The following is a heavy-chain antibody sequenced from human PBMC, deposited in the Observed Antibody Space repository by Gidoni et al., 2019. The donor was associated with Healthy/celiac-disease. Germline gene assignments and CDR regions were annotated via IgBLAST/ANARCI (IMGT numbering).Heavy chain of an antibody. D-gene: IGHD5-12*01. CDR2: INHRGST. CDR1: GGSCSGYY. Sequence: QVQLQQWGAGLLQPSETLSLTCAVYGGSCSGYYWSWIRQPPGKGLEWIGEINHRGSTNYNPSLKSRVTISVDTSKNQFSLKLSSVTAADTAVYYCARGKRGGGYWGQGTLVTVSS. J-gene: IGHJ4*02. CDR3: ARGKRGGGY. V-gene: IGHV4-34*01.